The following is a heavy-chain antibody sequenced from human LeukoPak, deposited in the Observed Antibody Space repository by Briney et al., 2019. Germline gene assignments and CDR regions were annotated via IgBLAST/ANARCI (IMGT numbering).Heavy chain of an antibody. CDR1: GFTVSTYD. J-gene: IGHJ2*01. Sequence: PGGSLRLSCVASGFTVSTYDIRWVRQVTGERLEWVSGIDAMRGVGYTVSLKGRLSIYKEDAVNSLFLQMNSLTAGDTAVYYCARERGEAGGWYFDLWGRGTLVRLST. V-gene: IGHV3-13*01. CDR2: IDAMRGV. D-gene: IGHD3-16*01. CDR3: ARERGEAGGWYFDL.